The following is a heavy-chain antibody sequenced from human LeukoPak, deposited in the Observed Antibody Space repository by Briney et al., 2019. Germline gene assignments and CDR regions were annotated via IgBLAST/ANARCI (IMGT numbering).Heavy chain of an antibody. CDR3: AKDLGGGRDI. Sequence: GGSLRLSCAASGFTFDDYAMHWVRQAPGKGLEWVSGISWNSGSIGYADSVKGRFTISRDNVKNSLYLQMNSLRAEDTALYYCAKDLGGGRDIWGQGTMVTVSS. D-gene: IGHD1-26*01. CDR2: ISWNSGSI. J-gene: IGHJ3*02. V-gene: IGHV3-9*01. CDR1: GFTFDDYA.